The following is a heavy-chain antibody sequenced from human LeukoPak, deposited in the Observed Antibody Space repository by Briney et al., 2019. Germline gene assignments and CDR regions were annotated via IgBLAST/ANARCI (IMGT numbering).Heavy chain of an antibody. D-gene: IGHD3-22*01. CDR1: GYTFTGYY. CDR2: INPNSGGT. CDR3: ARYLLMYYYDNSGSFDY. J-gene: IGHJ4*02. Sequence: ASVKVSCKASGYTFTGYYMHWVRQAPGQGLEWMGWINPNSGGTNYAQKFQGRVTMTRDTSISTAYMELSRLRSDDTAVYYCARYLLMYYYDNSGSFDYWGQGTLVTVSS. V-gene: IGHV1-2*02.